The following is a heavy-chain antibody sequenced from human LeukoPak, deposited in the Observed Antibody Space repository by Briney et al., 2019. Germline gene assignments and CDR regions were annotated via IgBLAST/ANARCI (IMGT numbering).Heavy chain of an antibody. V-gene: IGHV3-23*01. CDR2: ISDSGGST. D-gene: IGHD4-11*01. Sequence: PGGSLRLSCAASGFIFSTYAMNWVRQAPGKGLEWVSGISDSGGSTYYADSVKGRFTISRDNSKNTLYLQMNGLRAEDTAVYYCAKDRYSNFGNWFDPWGQGTLVTVFS. J-gene: IGHJ5*02. CDR3: AKDRYSNFGNWFDP. CDR1: GFIFSTYA.